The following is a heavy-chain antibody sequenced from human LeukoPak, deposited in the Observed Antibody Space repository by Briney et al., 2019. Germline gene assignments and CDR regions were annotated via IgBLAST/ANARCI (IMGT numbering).Heavy chain of an antibody. CDR1: GYTFTSYG. D-gene: IGHD3-10*01. CDR3: ARDGEWYYYGSGSFDY. J-gene: IGHJ4*02. CDR2: ISAYNGNT. Sequence: ASVKVSCRASGYTFTSYGISWVRQAPGQRLEWMGWISAYNGNTNYAQKLQGRVTMTTDTSTSTAYMELRSLRSDDTAVYYCARDGEWYYYGSGSFDYWGQGTLVTVSS. V-gene: IGHV1-18*01.